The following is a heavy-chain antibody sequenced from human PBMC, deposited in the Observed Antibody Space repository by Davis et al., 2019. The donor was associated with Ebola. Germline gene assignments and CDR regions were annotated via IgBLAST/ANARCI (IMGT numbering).Heavy chain of an antibody. V-gene: IGHV1-18*04. CDR1: GYTFTSYG. CDR3: ARLLWAAAGLRNFDY. Sequence: AASVKVSCKASGYTFTSYGISWVRQAPGQGLEWMGWISGYNGNTNYAQNLQGRVTMTTDTSTSTAYMELRSLRSDDTVVYYCARLLWAAAGLRNFDYWGQGTLVTVSS. CDR2: ISGYNGNT. J-gene: IGHJ4*02. D-gene: IGHD6-13*01.